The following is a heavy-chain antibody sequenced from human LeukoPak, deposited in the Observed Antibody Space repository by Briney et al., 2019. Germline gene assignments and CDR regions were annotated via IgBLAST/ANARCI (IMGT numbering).Heavy chain of an antibody. J-gene: IGHJ6*02. CDR2: ISGSGGST. CDR1: GFTFSSYA. CDR3: ARSYGMDV. V-gene: IGHV3-23*01. Sequence: GGSLRLSCAASGFTFSSYAMSWVRQAPGKGLEWVSVISGSGGSTSYADSVKGRFTISRDNAKSTVYLQMNSLRAEDTAVYYCARSYGMDVWGQGTTVTVSS.